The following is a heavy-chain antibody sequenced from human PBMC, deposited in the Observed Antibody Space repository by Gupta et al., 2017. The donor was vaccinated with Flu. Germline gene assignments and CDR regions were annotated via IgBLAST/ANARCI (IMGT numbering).Heavy chain of an antibody. Sequence: MNWVRQAPGGGLEWVSSISDQSDYIYYAESVKGRFTISRDNAKNSLYLQMNSLRAEDTALYYCARARTPCPNGIFYRFDSWGQGTLVTVS. D-gene: IGHD2-8*01. CDR3: ARARTPCPNGIFYRFDS. V-gene: IGHV3-21*01. CDR2: ISDQSDYI. J-gene: IGHJ4*02.